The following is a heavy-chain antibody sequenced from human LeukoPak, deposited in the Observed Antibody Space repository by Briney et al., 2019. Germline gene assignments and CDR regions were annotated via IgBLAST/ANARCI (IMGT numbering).Heavy chain of an antibody. J-gene: IGHJ4*02. CDR3: ARLTGDNALDY. CDR1: GGSFSGYY. V-gene: IGHV4-59*10. D-gene: IGHD4-17*01. Sequence: SETLSLTCAVYGGSFSGYYWSWIRQPAGKGLEWIGRIYTGGNTNYNPSLKSRVTMSVDTSKNQFSLRLSSVTAADTAVYYCARLTGDNALDYWGQGTLVTVSS. CDR2: IYTGGNT.